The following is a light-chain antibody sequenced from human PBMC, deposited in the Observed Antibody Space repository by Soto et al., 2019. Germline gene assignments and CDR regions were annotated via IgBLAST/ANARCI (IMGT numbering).Light chain of an antibody. CDR3: QQYGSSPFP. V-gene: IGKV3-20*01. Sequence: EIVMTQSPATLSVSPGERATLSCRASQSVSSSYLAWYQQKPGQGPRLLIHGPSRRATGIPDRFSASGSGTDFTLTISRLEPEDFAVYYCQQYGSSPFPFGQGTKVDIK. CDR2: GPS. CDR1: QSVSSSY. J-gene: IGKJ1*01.